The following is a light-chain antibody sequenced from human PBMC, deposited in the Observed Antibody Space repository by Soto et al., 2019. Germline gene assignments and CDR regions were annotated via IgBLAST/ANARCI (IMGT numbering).Light chain of an antibody. V-gene: IGKV4-1*01. Sequence: DIVMTQSPDSLAVSLGERATINCKSSPSVLYSSNNENYLAWYQQKPGQPPKLLIAWASTREAGVPGRFRGRGSETDFTLTISSLQAEYVAFYYCHQYHSTPWTFVQGTKVEIK. CDR3: HQYHSTPWT. CDR2: WAS. J-gene: IGKJ1*01. CDR1: PSVLYSSNNENY.